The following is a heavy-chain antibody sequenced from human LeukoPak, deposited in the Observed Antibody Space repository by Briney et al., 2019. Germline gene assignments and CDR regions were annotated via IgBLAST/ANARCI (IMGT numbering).Heavy chain of an antibody. D-gene: IGHD3-10*01. J-gene: IGHJ4*02. CDR2: INPNSGNT. CDR1: GNTFTAYY. CDR3: ARWARRYYGSGSYYGGNYYFDY. V-gene: IGHV1-18*01. Sequence: EASVKVSCKASGNTFTAYYMHWVRQAPGQGLEWMGWINPNSGNTGYAQKLQGRVTMTTDTSTSTAYMELRSLRSDDTAVYYCARWARRYYGSGSYYGGNYYFDYWGQGTLVTVSS.